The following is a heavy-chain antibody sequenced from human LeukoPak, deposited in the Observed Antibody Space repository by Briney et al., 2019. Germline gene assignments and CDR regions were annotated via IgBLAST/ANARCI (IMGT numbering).Heavy chain of an antibody. CDR1: GFTVSSNY. Sequence: GGSLRLSCAASGFTVSSNYMSWVRQAPGKGLEWVSVIYSGGTTNYADSVKGRFTISRDNSKNTLYLQMNSLRAEDTAVYYCAKDFLYYFDYWGQGTLVTVSS. CDR3: AKDFLYYFDY. J-gene: IGHJ4*02. V-gene: IGHV3-53*05. CDR2: IYSGGTT.